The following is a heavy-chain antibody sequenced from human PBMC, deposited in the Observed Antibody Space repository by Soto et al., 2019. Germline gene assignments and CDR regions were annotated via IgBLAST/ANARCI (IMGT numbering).Heavy chain of an antibody. V-gene: IGHV3-23*01. J-gene: IGHJ4*02. CDR3: AKDPSFYGPGAFDY. CDR1: VFTFSSYA. Sequence: GWSLRLSCAYSVFTFSSYAMRWVRQAPGKGLEWVSAISGSGGSTYYADSVKGRFTISRDNSKNTLYLQMNSLRAEDTAVYYCAKDPSFYGPGAFDYWGQGTLVTVSS. D-gene: IGHD4-17*01. CDR2: ISGSGGST.